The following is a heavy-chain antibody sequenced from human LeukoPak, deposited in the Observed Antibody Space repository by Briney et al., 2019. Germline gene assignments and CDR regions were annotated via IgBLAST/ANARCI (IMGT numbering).Heavy chain of an antibody. CDR2: INTNTGNP. D-gene: IGHD3-10*01. J-gene: IGHJ4*02. V-gene: IGHV7-4-1*02. CDR1: GYTFTSYA. Sequence: ASVKVSCKASGYTFTSYAMNWVRQAPGQGLEWMGWINTNTGNPTYAQGFTGRFVFSLDTSVSTAYLQISSLKAEDTAVYYCATAPLWFGHQNFDYWGQGTLVTVSS. CDR3: ATAPLWFGHQNFDY.